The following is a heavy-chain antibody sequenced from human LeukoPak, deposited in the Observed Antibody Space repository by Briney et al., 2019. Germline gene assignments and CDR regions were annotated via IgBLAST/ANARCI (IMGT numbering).Heavy chain of an antibody. J-gene: IGHJ4*02. D-gene: IGHD3-10*01. CDR1: GGSISSGGYY. CDR3: ARVEGSGSFLFDY. CDR2: IYYSGST. Sequence: SETLSLTCTVSGGSISSGGYYWSWIRQHPGKGLEWIGYIYYSGSTYYNPSLKSRVTISIDTSKNQFSLKLNSVTAADAAVYYCARVEGSGSFLFDYWGQGTLVTVSS. V-gene: IGHV4-31*03.